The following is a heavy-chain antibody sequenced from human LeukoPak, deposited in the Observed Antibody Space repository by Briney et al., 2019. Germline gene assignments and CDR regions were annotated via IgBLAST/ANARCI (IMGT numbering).Heavy chain of an antibody. CDR1: GGSISSSSYY. J-gene: IGHJ5*02. CDR2: IYYSGRT. D-gene: IGHD2-2*01. CDR3: ARRGYCSSTSCYEYWFDP. V-gene: IGHV4-39*01. Sequence: PSETLSLTCTVSGGSISSSSYYWGWIRPPPGKWLEWIGTIYYSGRTYYNPSLKSRLTISVDTSKNQFSLKLSSVTATDTAVYYCARRGYCSSTSCYEYWFDPWGQGTLVTVSS.